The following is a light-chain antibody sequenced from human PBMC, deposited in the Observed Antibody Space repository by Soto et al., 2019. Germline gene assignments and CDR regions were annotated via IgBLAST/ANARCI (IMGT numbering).Light chain of an antibody. J-gene: IGLJ3*02. Sequence: QSVLTQPPSASGTPGQTVTSSSSGSSSNIGSNYVFWYQHLPGTAPKLLIYGNNQRPSGVPDRFSGSRSGTSASLAISGLRPEDEADYYCAVWDDSLSGVVFGGGTQLTVL. CDR1: SSNIGSNY. V-gene: IGLV1-47*01. CDR2: GNN. CDR3: AVWDDSLSGVV.